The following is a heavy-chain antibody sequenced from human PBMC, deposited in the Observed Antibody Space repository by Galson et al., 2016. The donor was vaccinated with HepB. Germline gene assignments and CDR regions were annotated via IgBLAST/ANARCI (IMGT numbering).Heavy chain of an antibody. J-gene: IGHJ4*01. CDR1: GFTFNTYA. CDR3: ATPLTGVCYNN. D-gene: IGHD2-8*01. V-gene: IGHV3-23*01. Sequence: SLRLSCAASGFTFNTYAMSWVRQAPGKGLEWVSGISDSGGTTYYADSVKGRFTISRDNSKNTLYLQMNSLRAEDTAVYFCATPLTGVCYNNWGHGTLVTVSS. CDR2: ISDSGGTT.